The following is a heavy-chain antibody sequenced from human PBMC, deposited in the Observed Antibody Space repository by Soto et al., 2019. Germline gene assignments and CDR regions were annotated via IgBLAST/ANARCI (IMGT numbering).Heavy chain of an antibody. CDR2: IGTAGDP. CDR1: GFTFSGYD. CDR3: AREYTAWPLAYGLDV. D-gene: IGHD2-2*02. V-gene: IGHV3-13*05. Sequence: GGSLRLSCAASGFTFSGYDMHWVRQATGKGLEWVSAIGTAGDPYYPGSVKGRFTISRENAKNSLYLQMNSLRAGDTAVYYCAREYTAWPLAYGLDVWGQGTTVTVSS. J-gene: IGHJ6*02.